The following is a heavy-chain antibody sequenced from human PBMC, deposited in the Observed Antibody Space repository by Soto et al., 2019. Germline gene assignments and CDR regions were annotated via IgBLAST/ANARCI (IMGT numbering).Heavy chain of an antibody. V-gene: IGHV1-69*06. CDR3: ARDRTAVAVVWFDP. Sequence: SVKVSCKASGGTFSSYAISWVRQAPGQGLEWMGGIIPIFGTANYAQKFQGRVTITADKSTSTAYMELSSLRSEDTAVYYCARDRTAVAVVWFDPWGQGTLVTVSS. CDR2: IIPIFGTA. D-gene: IGHD6-19*01. J-gene: IGHJ5*02. CDR1: GGTFSSYA.